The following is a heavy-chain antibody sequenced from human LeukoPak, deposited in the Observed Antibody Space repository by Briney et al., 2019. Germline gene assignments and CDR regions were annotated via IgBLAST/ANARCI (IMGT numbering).Heavy chain of an antibody. V-gene: IGHV4-61*02. CDR2: IYTSGST. CDR3: AKYLDYGDPLGLFDY. D-gene: IGHD4-17*01. CDR1: GGSISSGSYY. Sequence: SETLSLTCTVSGGSISSGSYYWSWIRQPAGKGLEWIGRIYTSGSTNYNPSLKSRVTISVDTSKNQFSLKLSSVTAADTAVYYCAKYLDYGDPLGLFDYWGQGTLVTVSS. J-gene: IGHJ4*02.